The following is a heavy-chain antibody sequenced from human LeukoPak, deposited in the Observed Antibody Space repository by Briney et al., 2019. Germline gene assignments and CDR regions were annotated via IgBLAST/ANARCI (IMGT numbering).Heavy chain of an antibody. D-gene: IGHD3-22*01. Sequence: SETLSLTCTVSGGSISSYYWSWIRQPAGKGLEWIGRIYTSGSTNYNPSLKSRVTMSVDTSKNQFSLKLSSVTAADTAVYYCARDGYYYDSGGYYRLDYWGQGTLVTVSS. CDR3: ARDGYYYDSGGYYRLDY. J-gene: IGHJ4*02. V-gene: IGHV4-4*07. CDR2: IYTSGST. CDR1: GGSISSYY.